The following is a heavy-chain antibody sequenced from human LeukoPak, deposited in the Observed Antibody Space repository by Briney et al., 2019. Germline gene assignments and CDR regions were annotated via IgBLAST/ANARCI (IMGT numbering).Heavy chain of an antibody. D-gene: IGHD3-22*01. V-gene: IGHV4-34*01. CDR1: GGSFSGYY. J-gene: IGHJ6*03. CDR3: ARTVSSSYHYTGVIRSYYYYYMDV. Sequence: SETPSLTCAVYGGSFSGYYWSWIRQPPGKGLEWIGEINHSGSTNYNPSLKSRVTISVDTSKNQFSLKLSSVTAADTAVFYCARTVSSSYHYTGVIRSYYYYYMDVWGKGTTVTVSS. CDR2: INHSGST.